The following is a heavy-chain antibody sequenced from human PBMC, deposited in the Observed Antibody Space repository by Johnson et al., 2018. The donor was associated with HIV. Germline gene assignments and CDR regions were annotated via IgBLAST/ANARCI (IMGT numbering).Heavy chain of an antibody. V-gene: IGHV3-30*03. Sequence: QVQLVESGGRVVQPGRSLRLSCAASGFTFSSYGMHWVRQAPGKGLEWVAVISYDGSNKYYADSVKGRFTISRDNSKNTLYLQMNSLRAEDTAVYYCARDPDIWGQGTMVTVSS. CDR2: ISYDGSNK. J-gene: IGHJ3*02. CDR1: GFTFSSYG. CDR3: ARDPDI.